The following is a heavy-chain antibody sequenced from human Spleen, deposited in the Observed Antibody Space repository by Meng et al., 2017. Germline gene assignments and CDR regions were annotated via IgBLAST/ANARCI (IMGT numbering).Heavy chain of an antibody. Sequence: QLQQLQRGSGLSQPSETLSPTCVVSGGSFSAYYWSWIRQPPGKGLEWIGEINHSGRTNYNPSLESRATISVDTSQNNLSLKLSSVTAADSAVYYCARGPTTMAHDFDYWGQGTLVTVSS. CDR1: GGSFSAYY. CDR3: ARGPTTMAHDFDY. J-gene: IGHJ4*02. V-gene: IGHV4-34*01. CDR2: INHSGRT. D-gene: IGHD4-11*01.